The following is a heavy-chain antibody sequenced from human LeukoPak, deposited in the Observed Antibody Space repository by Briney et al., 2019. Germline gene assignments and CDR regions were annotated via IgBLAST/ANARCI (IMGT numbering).Heavy chain of an antibody. CDR3: ARQRIAAAGPFDY. J-gene: IGHJ4*02. V-gene: IGHV4-39*01. CDR1: GGSMSGSSYY. Sequence: NPSDTLSLTCTVSGGSMSGSSYYGGWIRQPPGKGREWIGSIYYSGSTYYNPSLKRRVTISVDTSKNQFSLKLNSVTATDTAVYYCARQRIAAAGPFDYWGQGTLVTVSS. CDR2: IYYSGST. D-gene: IGHD6-13*01.